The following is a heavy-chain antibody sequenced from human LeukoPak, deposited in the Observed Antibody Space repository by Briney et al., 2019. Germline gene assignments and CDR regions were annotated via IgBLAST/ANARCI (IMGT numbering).Heavy chain of an antibody. CDR2: INPSSGDT. Sequence: ASVNVSCKASGYSFTGYYMHWVRQAPGQGLEWVGCINPSSGDTNYAQKFQGRFNMTRDTSISTAYMELSRLRSDDTAVYYCASGTVGAAGHDWGQGTLVIVSS. J-gene: IGHJ4*02. D-gene: IGHD1-26*01. V-gene: IGHV1-2*02. CDR1: GYSFTGYY. CDR3: ASGTVGAAGHD.